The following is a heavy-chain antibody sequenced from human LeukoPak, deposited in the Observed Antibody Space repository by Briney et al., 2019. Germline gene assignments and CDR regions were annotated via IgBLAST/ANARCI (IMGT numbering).Heavy chain of an antibody. Sequence: GGSLRLSCAASGFTFSSHGMHWVRQAPGKGLEWVAVISYDGSNKYYADSAKGRFTISRDNSKNTLYLQMNSLRAEDTAVYYCARWGYGDYSYFDYWGQGTLVTVSS. CDR2: ISYDGSNK. CDR3: ARWGYGDYSYFDY. CDR1: GFTFSSHG. V-gene: IGHV3-30*03. D-gene: IGHD4-17*01. J-gene: IGHJ4*02.